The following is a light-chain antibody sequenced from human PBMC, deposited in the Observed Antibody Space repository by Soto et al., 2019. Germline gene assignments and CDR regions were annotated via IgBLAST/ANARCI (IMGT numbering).Light chain of an antibody. V-gene: IGKV1-5*01. CDR2: DAS. J-gene: IGKJ1*01. Sequence: DIQMTQSPSTLSASVGDRVTITCRASQSISSWLAWYQQKPGKAPKLLIYDASSLESGVPSRFSGSGSGTEFTLTITSLQPDDFETYYCQQYNSYPWTFGQGTEVEIK. CDR1: QSISSW. CDR3: QQYNSYPWT.